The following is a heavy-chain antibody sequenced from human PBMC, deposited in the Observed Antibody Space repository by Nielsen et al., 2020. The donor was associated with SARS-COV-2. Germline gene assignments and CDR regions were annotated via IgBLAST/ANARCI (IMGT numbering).Heavy chain of an antibody. CDR3: ARALALEMATITVWAFYI. V-gene: IGHV4-59*01. CDR1: GGSISSYY. Sequence: GSLRLSCTVSGGSISSYYWSWIRQPPGKGLEWIGYIYYSGSTNYNPSLKSRVTISVDTSKNQFSLKLSSVTAADTAVYYCARALALEMATITVWAFYIWGQGTMATVSS. CDR2: IYYSGST. J-gene: IGHJ3*02. D-gene: IGHD5-24*01.